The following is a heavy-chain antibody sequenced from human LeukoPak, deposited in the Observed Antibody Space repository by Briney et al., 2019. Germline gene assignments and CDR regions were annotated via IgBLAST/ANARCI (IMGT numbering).Heavy chain of an antibody. V-gene: IGHV1-18*01. CDR2: ISAYNGNT. J-gene: IGHJ5*02. Sequence: ASVKVSCKASGYTFTSYGISWVRQAPGQGLEWMGWISAYNGNTNYAQKLQGRVTMTRNTSVSTAYMELSSLRSEDTAVYYCARVFTMIVSTGFDPWGQGTLVTVSS. D-gene: IGHD3-22*01. CDR3: ARVFTMIVSTGFDP. CDR1: GYTFTSYG.